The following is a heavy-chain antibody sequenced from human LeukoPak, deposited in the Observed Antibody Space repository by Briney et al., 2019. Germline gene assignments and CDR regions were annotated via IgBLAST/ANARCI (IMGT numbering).Heavy chain of an antibody. CDR3: ARPTWTNYMDV. D-gene: IGHD3/OR15-3a*01. Sequence: GGSLRLSCAASGFTLSSSEMNWVRQAPGKGLEWVSYISRSGSTIFYADSVKGRFTISRDNAKNSVSLQMNSVRAEDTAVYFCARPTWTNYMDVWGKGTAVTISS. J-gene: IGHJ6*03. V-gene: IGHV3-48*03. CDR1: GFTLSSSE. CDR2: ISRSGSTI.